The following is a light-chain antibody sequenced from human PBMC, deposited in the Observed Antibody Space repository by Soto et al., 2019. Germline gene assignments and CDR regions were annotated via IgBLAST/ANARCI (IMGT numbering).Light chain of an antibody. V-gene: IGKV3-11*01. Sequence: VLAQSPATLSLFPGDRATLSCRASLSIDTYLAWYQHRPGQAPRLLIYDASKRATGTPVRFSGSGSGTDFTLTISSLEPEDFTVYYCQQLTSWPLTFGGGSQVEIK. J-gene: IGKJ4*01. CDR2: DAS. CDR3: QQLTSWPLT. CDR1: LSIDTY.